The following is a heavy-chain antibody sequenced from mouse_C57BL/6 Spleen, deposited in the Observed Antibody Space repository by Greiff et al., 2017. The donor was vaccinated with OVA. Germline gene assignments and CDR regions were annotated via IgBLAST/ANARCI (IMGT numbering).Heavy chain of an antibody. Sequence: QVHVKQSGAELVKPGASVKISCKASGYAFSSYWMNWVKQRPGKGLEWIGQIYPGDGDTNYNGKFKGKATLTADKSSSTAYMQLSSLTSEDSAVYFCARGYDTWFAYWGQGTLVTVSA. CDR2: IYPGDGDT. V-gene: IGHV1-80*01. J-gene: IGHJ3*01. CDR1: GYAFSSYW. CDR3: ARGYDTWFAY. D-gene: IGHD2-3*01.